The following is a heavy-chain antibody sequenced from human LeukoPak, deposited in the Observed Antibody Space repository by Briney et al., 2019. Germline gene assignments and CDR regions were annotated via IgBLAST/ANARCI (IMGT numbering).Heavy chain of an antibody. Sequence: ASVKVSCKASGYTFPSYFMHWVRQAPGQGLEWMGIINPTGGSTTYAQKFQGRVTMTRDTSTSTVHMELSSLRSEDTAVYYCARPGPLGAYKVWGQGTLVTVSS. D-gene: IGHD5-24*01. CDR3: ARPGPLGAYKV. V-gene: IGHV1-46*01. J-gene: IGHJ4*02. CDR1: GYTFPSYF. CDR2: INPTGGST.